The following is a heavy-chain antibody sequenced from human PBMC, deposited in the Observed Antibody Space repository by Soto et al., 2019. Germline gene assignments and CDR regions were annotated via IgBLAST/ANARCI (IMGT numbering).Heavy chain of an antibody. Sequence: PSETLSLTCAVYGGSFSGYYWSWIRQPPGKGLEWIGEINHSGSTNYNPSLKSRVTISVDTSKNQFSLKLSSVTAADTAVYYCARLGHSSSSRFQYYYYYYGMDVWGQGTTVTVSS. J-gene: IGHJ6*02. D-gene: IGHD6-6*01. V-gene: IGHV4-34*01. CDR1: GGSFSGYY. CDR2: INHSGST. CDR3: ARLGHSSSSRFQYYYYYYGMDV.